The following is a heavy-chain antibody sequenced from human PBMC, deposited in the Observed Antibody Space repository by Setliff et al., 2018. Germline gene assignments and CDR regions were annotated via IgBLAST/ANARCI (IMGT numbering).Heavy chain of an antibody. CDR3: STAEGDSSSFYHNMDV. Sequence: GGSLRLSCVASGFIFNNAWLSWVRQHPGKGLEWVGHIKSKTDGGTTDYAAPVKGRFTISRDDSKSTLYLQMNSLNTEDTAVYYCSTAEGDSSSFYHNMDVWGQGSTVTVSS. CDR2: IKSKTDGGTT. CDR1: GFIFNNAW. J-gene: IGHJ6*02. D-gene: IGHD6-6*01. V-gene: IGHV3-15*01.